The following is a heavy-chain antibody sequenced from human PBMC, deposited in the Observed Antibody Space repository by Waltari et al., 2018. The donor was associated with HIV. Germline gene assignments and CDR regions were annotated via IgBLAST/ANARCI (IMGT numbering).Heavy chain of an antibody. J-gene: IGHJ4*02. CDR2: VSAYNGNT. V-gene: IGHV1-18*01. Sequence: VQLVQSGAEVNKPGASVKVSCKAYGYTFTSYGISWVRQAPGQGLEWMGWVSAYNGNTNYAQKLQGRVTMTTNTSTSTAYMELRSLRSDDTAVYYCARINCTSVSCYASLDYWGQGTLVTVSS. D-gene: IGHD2-2*01. CDR1: GYTFTSYG. CDR3: ARINCTSVSCYASLDY.